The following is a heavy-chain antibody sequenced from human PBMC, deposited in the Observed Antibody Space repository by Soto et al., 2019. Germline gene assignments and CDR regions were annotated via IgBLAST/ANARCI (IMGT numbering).Heavy chain of an antibody. Sequence: SETLSLTCAVYGGSFSGYYWIWIRQPPGKGLEWIGEINHSGSTNYSPSLKSRVTISVDTFKNQFSLKLSSVTAADTAVYYCARVVREQQLAPVGAFDIWGQGTMVTVSS. V-gene: IGHV4-34*01. CDR2: INHSGST. D-gene: IGHD6-13*01. J-gene: IGHJ3*02. CDR1: GGSFSGYY. CDR3: ARVVREQQLAPVGAFDI.